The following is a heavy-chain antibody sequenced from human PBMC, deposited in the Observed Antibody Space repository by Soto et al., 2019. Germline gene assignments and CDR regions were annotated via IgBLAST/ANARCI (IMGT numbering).Heavy chain of an antibody. CDR1: GGTFSSYV. CDR2: IIPLFGTA. J-gene: IGHJ6*02. D-gene: IGHD3-16*01. V-gene: IGHV1-69*06. Sequence: QVQLVQSGAEVKKPGSSVKVSCKISGGTFSSYVFSWVRQAPGQGLEWMGGIIPLFGTAVYAQKFQGRLTITADKFTFTAYMELNRLRSDDTAVYYCVRIRSDYVGTTWYYPFGMDVWGQGTTVTVSS. CDR3: VRIRSDYVGTTWYYPFGMDV.